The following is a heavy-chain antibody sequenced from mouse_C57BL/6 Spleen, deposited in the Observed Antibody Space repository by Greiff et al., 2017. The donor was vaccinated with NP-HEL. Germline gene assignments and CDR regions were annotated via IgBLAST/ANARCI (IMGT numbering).Heavy chain of an antibody. CDR2: ISDGGSYT. V-gene: IGHV5-4*01. D-gene: IGHD2-2*01. CDR1: GFTFSSYA. CDR3: ARDGYDVLYYFDY. Sequence: VQLKESGGGLVKPGGSLKLSCAASGFTFSSYAMSWVRQTPEKRLEWVATISDGGSYTYYPDNVKGRFTISRDNAKNNLYLQMSHLKSEDTAMYYCARDGYDVLYYFDYWGQGTTLTVSS. J-gene: IGHJ2*01.